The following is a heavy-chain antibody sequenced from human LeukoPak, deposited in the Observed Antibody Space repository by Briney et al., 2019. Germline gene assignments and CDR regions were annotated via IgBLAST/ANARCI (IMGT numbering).Heavy chain of an antibody. CDR2: ISSSSSYT. Sequence: PGGSLRLSCAAPGFTFSDYYMSWIRQAPGKGLEWVSYISSSSSYTNYADSVKGRFTISRSNAKNSLHLQMNSLRAEDTAVYYCARGRRIAVTEVFDYWGQGTLVTVSS. CDR1: GFTFSDYY. CDR3: ARGRRIAVTEVFDY. J-gene: IGHJ4*02. D-gene: IGHD6-19*01. V-gene: IGHV3-11*05.